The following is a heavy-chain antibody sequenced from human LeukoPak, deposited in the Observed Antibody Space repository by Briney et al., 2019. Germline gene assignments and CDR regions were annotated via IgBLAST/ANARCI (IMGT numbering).Heavy chain of an antibody. CDR3: ARDLGQYYDTSDNWFDP. CDR2: ISSSGDTI. D-gene: IGHD3-22*01. V-gene: IGHV3-48*03. Sequence: GGSLRLSCAASEFTFSSFEMNWVRQAPGKGLEWVSYISSSGDTIFYADSVKGRFTISRDNAKNTLNLQMNSLRAEDTAVYYCARDLGQYYDTSDNWFDPWGQGTLVTVSS. CDR1: EFTFSSFE. J-gene: IGHJ5*02.